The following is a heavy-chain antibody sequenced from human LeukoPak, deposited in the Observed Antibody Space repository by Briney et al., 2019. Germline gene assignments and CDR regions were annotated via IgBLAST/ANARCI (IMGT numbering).Heavy chain of an antibody. CDR3: ARLSNYGGHSGDGY. CDR1: GGSTSSSNYY. D-gene: IGHD4-23*01. J-gene: IGHJ4*02. CDR2: VFYSGTT. V-gene: IGHV4-39*01. Sequence: SETLSLTRTVSGGSTSSSNYYWAWIRQPPGKGLEWLGSVFYSGTTHHNPSLKSRVTISIDTSKNQFSLKLSSVTAADTSVYYCARLSNYGGHSGDGYWGQGTLVTVSS.